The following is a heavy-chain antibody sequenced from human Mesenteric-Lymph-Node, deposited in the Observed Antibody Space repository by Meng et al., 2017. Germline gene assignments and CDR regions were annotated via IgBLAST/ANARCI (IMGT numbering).Heavy chain of an antibody. CDR2: IWYAGRNK. V-gene: IGHV3-33*01. CDR1: DFTFSSYG. CDR3: ARGSVAVDY. Sequence: LGEAGGSLVQPGGVVGVSCAASDFTFSSYGMQWVLQGPGKRMECVTVIWYAGRNKYYAVSVKGRFTISRDNSKNTLYLQMNSLRAEDTAVYYCARGSVAVDYWGQGTLVTVSS. D-gene: IGHD6-19*01. J-gene: IGHJ4*02.